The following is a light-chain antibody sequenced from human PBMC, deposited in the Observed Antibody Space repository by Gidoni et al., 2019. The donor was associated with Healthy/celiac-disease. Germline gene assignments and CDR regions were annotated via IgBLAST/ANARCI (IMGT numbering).Light chain of an antibody. J-gene: IGLJ2*01. CDR3: QSYDSSLSGSDVV. V-gene: IGLV1-40*01. Sequence: QSVLTQPPSVAGAPGQRVTISCNGSSSNIGAGYDVHWYQQLPVTAPKLLIYGNSNRPSGVPDRFSGSKSGTSASLAITGLQSEDEADYYCQSYDSSLSGSDVVFGGGTKLTVL. CDR2: GNS. CDR1: SSNIGAGYD.